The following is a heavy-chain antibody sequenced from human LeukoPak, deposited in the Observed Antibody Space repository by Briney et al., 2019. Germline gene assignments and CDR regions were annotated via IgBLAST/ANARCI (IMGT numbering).Heavy chain of an antibody. CDR3: ARSAESSSWVEFDY. D-gene: IGHD6-13*01. CDR2: INPNSGGT. J-gene: IGHJ4*02. V-gene: IGHV1-2*02. CDR1: GYTFTSYD. Sequence: GASVKVSCEASGYTFTSYDINWVRQAPGQGLEWMGWINPNSGGTNYAQKFQVRGTMTRDTSISTAYMELSRLRSDDTAVYYCARSAESSSWVEFDYWGQGTLVTVSS.